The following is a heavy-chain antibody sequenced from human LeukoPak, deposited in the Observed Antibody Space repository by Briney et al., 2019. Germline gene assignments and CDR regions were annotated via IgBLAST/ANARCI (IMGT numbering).Heavy chain of an antibody. CDR2: IYYSGTT. CDR3: ARSFDSRGYYYYGMDV. CDR1: GGSIRSYY. J-gene: IGHJ6*02. Sequence: SETLSLTCTVSGGSIRSYYWSWIRQPPGQGLEWIGFIYYSGTTSYNSSLKSRVTLSLDTPKNQFSLKLSSVTAADTAVYYCARSFDSRGYYYYGMDVWGQGTTVTVSS. D-gene: IGHD3-22*01. V-gene: IGHV4-59*01.